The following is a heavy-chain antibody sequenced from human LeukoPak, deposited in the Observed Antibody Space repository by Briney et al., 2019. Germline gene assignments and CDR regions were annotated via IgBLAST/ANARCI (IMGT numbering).Heavy chain of an antibody. CDR3: AKANIAAAGRKFRAFDY. V-gene: IGHV3-23*01. CDR1: GFTFSTYA. J-gene: IGHJ4*02. Sequence: QSGGSLRLSCAASGFTFSTYAMSWVRQAPGKGLEWVSAISGSGGSTYYADSVKGRFTISRDNSKNTLYLQMNSLRAEDTAVYYCAKANIAAAGRKFRAFDYWGQGTLVTVSS. CDR2: ISGSGGST. D-gene: IGHD6-13*01.